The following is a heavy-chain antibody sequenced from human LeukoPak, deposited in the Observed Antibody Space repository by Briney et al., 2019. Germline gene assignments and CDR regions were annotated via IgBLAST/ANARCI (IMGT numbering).Heavy chain of an antibody. CDR2: INSDGSST. Sequence: GGSLRLSCAASGFTFSSYWMHWVRQAPGKGLVWVSCINSDGSSTSYADSVKGRFTISRDNAKNTLYLQMNSLRAEDTAVYYCARGGRYYDSSGFYGGTNFDYWGQGTLVTVSS. CDR1: GFTFSSYW. CDR3: ARGGRYYDSSGFYGGTNFDY. D-gene: IGHD3-22*01. J-gene: IGHJ4*02. V-gene: IGHV3-74*01.